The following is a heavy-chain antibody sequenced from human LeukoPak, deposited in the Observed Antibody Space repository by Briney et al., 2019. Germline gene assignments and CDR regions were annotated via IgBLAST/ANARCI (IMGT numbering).Heavy chain of an antibody. J-gene: IGHJ4*02. V-gene: IGHV3-7*03. D-gene: IGHD3-10*01. CDR1: GFTFSSYW. CDR2: IKQDGSEK. CDR3: ARDYYGSGSYYNRGFDY. Sequence: PGGSLRLSCAASGFTFSSYWMSWVRQAPGKGLEWAANIKQDGSEKYYVDSVKGRFTISRDNAKNSLYLQMNSLRAEDTAVYYCARDYYGSGSYYNRGFDYWGQGTLVTVSS.